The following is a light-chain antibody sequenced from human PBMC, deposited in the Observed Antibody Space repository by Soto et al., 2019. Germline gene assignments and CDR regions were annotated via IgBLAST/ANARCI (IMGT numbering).Light chain of an antibody. CDR1: QSIASY. J-gene: IGKJ2*02. Sequence: DLQMTQSPSSLSASVGDRVTITCRASQSIASYLSWYQQKPGKAPKLLIYGALTLQSGVPSRFSGGESGTDFTLTISSLQPEDFATYYCQQTYNTPSTFGQGTKLEIK. CDR3: QQTYNTPST. CDR2: GAL. V-gene: IGKV1-39*01.